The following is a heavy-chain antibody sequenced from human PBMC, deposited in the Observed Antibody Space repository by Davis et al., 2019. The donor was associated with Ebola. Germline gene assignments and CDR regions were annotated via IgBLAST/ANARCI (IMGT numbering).Heavy chain of an antibody. CDR1: GYTFTTYI. D-gene: IGHD4-17*01. CDR3: ARKYGDYDYYYYGMDV. J-gene: IGHJ6*02. Sequence: AASVKVSCKASGYTFTTYIISWVRQAPGQGLEWMGWISAYNGDPNYAKKFQGRVTMTTDTSTSTAYMELRSLRSDDTAVYYCARKYGDYDYYYYGMDVWGQGTTVTVSS. V-gene: IGHV1-18*01. CDR2: ISAYNGDP.